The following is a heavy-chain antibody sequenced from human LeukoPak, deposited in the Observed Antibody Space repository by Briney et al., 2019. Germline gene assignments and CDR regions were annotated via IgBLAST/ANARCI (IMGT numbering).Heavy chain of an antibody. Sequence: GESLKISCTGSGYRFTSYWIGWVRQMPGKGLECMGIVFPADSDTTYSPSFQGQVTISADKSISTAYLQWSSLKASDTAMYYCARLISSSLSHFDYWGQGTLVTVSS. CDR2: VFPADSDT. J-gene: IGHJ4*02. CDR1: GYRFTSYW. D-gene: IGHD6-13*01. CDR3: ARLISSSLSHFDY. V-gene: IGHV5-51*01.